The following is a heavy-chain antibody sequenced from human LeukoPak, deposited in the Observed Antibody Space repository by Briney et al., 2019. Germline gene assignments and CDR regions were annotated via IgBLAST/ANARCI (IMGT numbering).Heavy chain of an antibody. V-gene: IGHV3-33*01. CDR2: IWYDGSNE. Sequence: PGGSLRLSCAASGFSFSNSGMHWVRQAPGKGLEWVAVIWYDGSNEYYADAVKGRFIISRGNSKNTAHLQMNSLRVEDTSVYYCAREISMFVNAFDLWGQGTLVAVSS. J-gene: IGHJ3*01. D-gene: IGHD3-10*02. CDR1: GFSFSNSG. CDR3: AREISMFVNAFDL.